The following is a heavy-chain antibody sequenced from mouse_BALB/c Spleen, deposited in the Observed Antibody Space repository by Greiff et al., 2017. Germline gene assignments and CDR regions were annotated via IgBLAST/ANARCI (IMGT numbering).Heavy chain of an antibody. CDR2: ISDGGSYT. Sequence: EVKVVESGGGLVKPGGSLKLSCAASGFTFSDYYMYWVRQTPEKRLEWVATISDGGSYTYYPDSVKGRFTISRDNAKNNLYLQMSSLKSEDTAMYYCARPNWDGGNYYAMDYWGQGTSVTVSS. CDR3: ARPNWDGGNYYAMDY. D-gene: IGHD4-1*01. J-gene: IGHJ4*01. V-gene: IGHV5-4*02. CDR1: GFTFSDYY.